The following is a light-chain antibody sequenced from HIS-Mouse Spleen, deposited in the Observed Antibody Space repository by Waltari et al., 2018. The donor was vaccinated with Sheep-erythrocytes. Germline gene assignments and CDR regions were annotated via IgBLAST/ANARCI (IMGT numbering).Light chain of an antibody. CDR1: KLGDKY. V-gene: IGLV3-1*01. CDR2: QDT. CDR3: LSADSSGTWV. Sequence: SSELTQPPSVSVSPGQTASITCSGDKLGDKYACWYQQKPGQSPVLVIYQDTKRPSGIPERFSGSNSGNTATLTISGTQAMDEADYYCLSADSSGTWVFGGGTKLTVL. J-gene: IGLJ3*02.